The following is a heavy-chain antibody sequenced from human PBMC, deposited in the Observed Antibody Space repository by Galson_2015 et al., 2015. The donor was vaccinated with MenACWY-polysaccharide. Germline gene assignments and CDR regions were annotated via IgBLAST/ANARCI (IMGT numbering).Heavy chain of an antibody. CDR3: AREAVVGAFDI. Sequence: LRLSCAVSGFTFTDYYMSWIRQAPGKGLEWVSYISSSGRTIYYADSVKGRFTLSRDNAKNSLYLQMNSLRAEDTAVYYCAREAVVGAFDIWGQGTMVTVSS. CDR1: GFTFTDYY. J-gene: IGHJ3*02. D-gene: IGHD4-23*01. CDR2: ISSSGRTI. V-gene: IGHV3-11*01.